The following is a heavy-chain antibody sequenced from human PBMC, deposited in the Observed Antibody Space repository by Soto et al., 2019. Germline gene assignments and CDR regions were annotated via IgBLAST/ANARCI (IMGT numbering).Heavy chain of an antibody. CDR1: GGSVTISNW. V-gene: IGHV4-4*02. CDR3: ARGGYYFYMDV. D-gene: IGHD1-26*01. CDR2: IHHSGST. J-gene: IGHJ6*03. Sequence: QVQLQESGPGLVKPSGTLSLTCAVSGGSVTISNWWSWVHQTPGKGLEWIRQIHHSGSTNYNPSLTSRVTISVDKSKNQFSLEMKSVTAADTAVYYCARGGYYFYMDVWGKGTTVTVSS.